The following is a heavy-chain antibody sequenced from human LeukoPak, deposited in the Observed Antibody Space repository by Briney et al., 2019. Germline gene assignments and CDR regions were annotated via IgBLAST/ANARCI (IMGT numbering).Heavy chain of an antibody. V-gene: IGHV3-49*04. CDR2: IRSKAYGGTT. CDR1: GFTFGDYA. D-gene: IGHD6-13*01. CDR3: TGPIRSSSWLYYFDY. J-gene: IGHJ4*02. Sequence: PGGSLRLSCTASGFTFGDYAMSWVRQAPGKGLEWVGFIRSKAYGGTTEYAASVKGRFTISRDDSKSIAYLQMNSLKTEDTAVYYCTGPIRSSSWLYYFDYWGQGTLVTVSS.